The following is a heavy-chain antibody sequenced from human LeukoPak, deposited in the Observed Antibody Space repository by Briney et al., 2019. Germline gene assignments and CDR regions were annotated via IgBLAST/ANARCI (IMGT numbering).Heavy chain of an antibody. Sequence: ASVKVSCKASGYTFTSNDINWVRQATGQGLEWMGWMNPNSGDTGYAQKFQDRVTISRNTSISTAYMELSSLRSEDTAVYYCARGGYSSSWYPYYYYYMDVWGKGTTVTVSS. CDR3: ARGGYSSSWYPYYYYYMDV. J-gene: IGHJ6*03. D-gene: IGHD6-13*01. CDR1: GYTFTSND. V-gene: IGHV1-8*03. CDR2: MNPNSGDT.